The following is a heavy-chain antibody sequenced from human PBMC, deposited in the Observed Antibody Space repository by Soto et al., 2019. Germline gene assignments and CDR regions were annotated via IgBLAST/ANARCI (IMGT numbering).Heavy chain of an antibody. CDR1: GFTFSSYS. J-gene: IGHJ4*02. Sequence: EVQLVESGGGLVKPGGSLRLSCAASGFTFSSYSMNWIRQAPGKGLEWVSSISSSSSYIYYADSVEGRFTISRDNAKNSLYLQMNSLRAEDTAVYYCARDPGYGDPLDYWGQGTLVTVSS. CDR2: ISSSSSYI. V-gene: IGHV3-21*01. CDR3: ARDPGYGDPLDY. D-gene: IGHD4-17*01.